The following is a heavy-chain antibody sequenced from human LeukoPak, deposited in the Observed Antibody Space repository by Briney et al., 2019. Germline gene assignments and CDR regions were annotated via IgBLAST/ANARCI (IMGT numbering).Heavy chain of an antibody. CDR1: GFTFSSYV. D-gene: IGHD3-3*01. CDR2: ISGSGGST. J-gene: IGHJ4*02. V-gene: IGHV3-23*01. Sequence: GGSLRLSCAASGFTFSSYVMSWVRQAPGKGLERVSAISGSGGSTYYADSVKGRLTISRDNSKNTLYLQMNSLRAEDTAVYYCAKGLPGSGYYYFDCWGQGTLVTVSS. CDR3: AKGLPGSGYYYFDC.